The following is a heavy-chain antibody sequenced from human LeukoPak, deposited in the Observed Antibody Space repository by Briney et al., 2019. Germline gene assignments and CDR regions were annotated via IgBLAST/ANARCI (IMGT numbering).Heavy chain of an antibody. CDR3: ARNSGWYGVS. CDR2: MNPNSGNT. D-gene: IGHD6-19*01. J-gene: IGHJ4*02. Sequence: GASVKVSCKASGYTFSSYDINWVRQATGQGLEWMGWMNPNSGNTGYAQKFQGRVNMTRNTSISTAYMELSSLRGDDTAVYYCARNSGWYGVSWGQGTLVTVSS. CDR1: GYTFSSYD. V-gene: IGHV1-8*01.